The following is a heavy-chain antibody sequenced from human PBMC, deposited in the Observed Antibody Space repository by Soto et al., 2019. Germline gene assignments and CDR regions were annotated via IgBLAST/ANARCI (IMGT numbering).Heavy chain of an antibody. CDR3: ASQSNIHYYDSSGYYCNH. CDR2: IIPIFGTA. CDR1: GGTFSSYA. Sequence: QVQLVQSGAEVKKPGSSVKVSCKASGGTFSSYAISWVRQAPGQGLEWMGGIIPIFGTANYAQKFQGRVTITADESTSTAYMELSSLRSEDTAVYCCASQSNIHYYDSSGYYCNHWGQGTLVTVSS. J-gene: IGHJ5*02. D-gene: IGHD3-22*01. V-gene: IGHV1-69*01.